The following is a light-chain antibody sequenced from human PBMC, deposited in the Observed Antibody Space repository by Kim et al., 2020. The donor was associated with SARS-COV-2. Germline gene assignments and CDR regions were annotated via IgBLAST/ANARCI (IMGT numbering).Light chain of an antibody. J-gene: IGLJ1*01. CDR2: DVS. CDR3: SSYTRSTTYV. Sequence: QSALTQPASVSGSPGQSITISCTGTSSDVGGYNYVSWYQQHPGKAPKFMIYDVSNRPLGVSNRFFGSKSGNTASLIISGLQAEDEADYYCSSYTRSTTYVFGTGTKVTVL. V-gene: IGLV2-14*03. CDR1: SSDVGGYNY.